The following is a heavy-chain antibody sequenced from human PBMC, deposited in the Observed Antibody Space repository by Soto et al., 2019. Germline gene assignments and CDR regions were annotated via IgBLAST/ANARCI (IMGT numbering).Heavy chain of an antibody. Sequence: GGSLRLSCAASGFTCSSYGMHWVRQAPGKGLERVAVISYDGSNKYYADSVKGRFTISRDNPKNTLYLQMNSLRAEDTAVYYCARSPYSVSYLAYFDYWGQGTLVTVSS. D-gene: IGHD1-26*01. CDR3: ARSPYSVSYLAYFDY. CDR1: GFTCSSYG. CDR2: ISYDGSNK. J-gene: IGHJ4*02. V-gene: IGHV3-30*03.